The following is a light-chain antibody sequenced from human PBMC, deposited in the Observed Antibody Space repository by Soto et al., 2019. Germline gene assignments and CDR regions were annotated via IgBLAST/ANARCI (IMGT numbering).Light chain of an antibody. J-gene: IGKJ5*01. CDR3: QQGSTPPVT. CDR2: AAS. V-gene: IGKV1-39*01. CDR1: QYISTY. Sequence: DGRTTKYPSSLSASVGDRVTITCRTSQYISTYLNWYQQKSGKAPKLLIYAASTLRSGVPSRFSGSGSGAHFTLTISSLQPEDSATYYCQQGSTPPVTFGQGTRLEI.